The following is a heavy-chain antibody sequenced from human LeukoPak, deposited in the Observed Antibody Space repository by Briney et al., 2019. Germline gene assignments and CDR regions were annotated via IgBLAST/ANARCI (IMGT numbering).Heavy chain of an antibody. J-gene: IGHJ4*02. CDR2: ISSSSSYI. CDR3: ARDGCLDGGSCYSDY. CDR1: GFTFSSYS. Sequence: GGSLRLSCAASGFTFSSYSMNWVRQAPGKGLEWVSSISSSSSYIYYADSVKGRFTISRDNAKNSLYLQMNSPRAEDTAVYYCARDGCLDGGSCYSDYWGQGTLVTVSS. V-gene: IGHV3-21*01. D-gene: IGHD2-15*01.